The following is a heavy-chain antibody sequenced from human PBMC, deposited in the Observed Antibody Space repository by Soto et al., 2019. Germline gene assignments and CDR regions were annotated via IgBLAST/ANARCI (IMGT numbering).Heavy chain of an antibody. CDR1: GGTISSSNFH. CDR3: AKYYGELNTYYFDY. V-gene: IGHV4-39*01. Sequence: PSETLSLTCPVAGGTISSSNFHWPWIRQPPGKGLEWIGSIYYSGSTYYSPSLKSRVTISVDTSKNQFSLKLSSVTAADTAVYYCAKYYGELNTYYFDYWGKGTLVTVSS. D-gene: IGHD4-17*01. J-gene: IGHJ4*02. CDR2: IYYSGST.